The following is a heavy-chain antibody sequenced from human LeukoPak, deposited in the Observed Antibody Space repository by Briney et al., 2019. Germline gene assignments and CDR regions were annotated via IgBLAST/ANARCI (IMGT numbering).Heavy chain of an antibody. CDR3: ARVVPQGYGSGSYYYFDY. V-gene: IGHV1-69*05. CDR2: IIPIFGTA. J-gene: IGHJ4*02. Sequence: SVKVSCKASGGTFSSYAISWVRQAPGQGLEWMGGIIPIFGTANYAQKFQGRVTITTDESTSTAYMELSSLRSGDTAVYYCARVVPQGYGSGSYYYFDYWGQGTLVTVSS. CDR1: GGTFSSYA. D-gene: IGHD3-10*01.